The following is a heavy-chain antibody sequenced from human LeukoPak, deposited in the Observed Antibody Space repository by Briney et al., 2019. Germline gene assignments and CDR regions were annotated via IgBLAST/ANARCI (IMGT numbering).Heavy chain of an antibody. D-gene: IGHD1-26*01. V-gene: IGHV3-30*02. J-gene: IGHJ6*03. Sequence: GGSLRLSCAASGFAFSNYGMFWFRQAPGKGLDWVSFIRFDGSHKYYADSVKGRFTISRDNSKNTLYLQMNSLRPEDTAVYYCARRYSGSYNYYYMDVWGKGTTVTVSS. CDR2: IRFDGSHK. CDR3: ARRYSGSYNYYYMDV. CDR1: GFAFSNYG.